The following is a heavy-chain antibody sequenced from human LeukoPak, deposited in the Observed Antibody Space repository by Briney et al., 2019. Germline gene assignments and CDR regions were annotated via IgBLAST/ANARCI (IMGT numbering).Heavy chain of an antibody. V-gene: IGHV7-4-1*02. CDR3: ARSPVLRYFDWFKAPFDY. Sequence: ASVKVSCKASGYTFTSYAMNWVRQAPGQGLEWMGWINTNTGNPTYAQGFTGRFVFSLDTSVSTAYLQISSLKAEDTAVYYCARSPVLRYFDWFKAPFDYWGQGTLVTVSS. D-gene: IGHD3-9*01. J-gene: IGHJ4*02. CDR2: INTNTGNP. CDR1: GYTFTSYA.